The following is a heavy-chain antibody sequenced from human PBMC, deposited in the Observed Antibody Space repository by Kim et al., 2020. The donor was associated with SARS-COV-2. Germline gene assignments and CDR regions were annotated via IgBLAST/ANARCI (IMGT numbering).Heavy chain of an antibody. J-gene: IGHJ4*02. D-gene: IGHD6-19*01. CDR2: IKSKTDGGTT. Sequence: GVSLRLSCAASGFTFSNAWMSWVRQAPGKGLEWVGRIKSKTDGGTTDYAAPVKGRFTISRDDSKNTLYLQMNSLKTEDTAVYYCTTDALEDQWLVLYYFDYWGQRTLVTVSS. CDR1: GFTFSNAW. V-gene: IGHV3-15*01. CDR3: TTDALEDQWLVLYYFDY.